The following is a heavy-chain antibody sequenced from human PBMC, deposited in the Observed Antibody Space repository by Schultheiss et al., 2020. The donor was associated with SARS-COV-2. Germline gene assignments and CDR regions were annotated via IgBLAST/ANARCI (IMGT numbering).Heavy chain of an antibody. J-gene: IGHJ4*02. D-gene: IGHD6-6*01. CDR3: ARNAARLITRAQFDY. V-gene: IGHV3-33*01. CDR2: IWYDGTKK. Sequence: GGSLRLSCAASGFTFTTYGMHWVRQAPGKGLEWVAVIWYDGTKKYYADSVKGRFTISRDNAKNSLYLQMNSLRAEDTALYYCARNAARLITRAQFDYWGQGTLVTVSS. CDR1: GFTFTTYG.